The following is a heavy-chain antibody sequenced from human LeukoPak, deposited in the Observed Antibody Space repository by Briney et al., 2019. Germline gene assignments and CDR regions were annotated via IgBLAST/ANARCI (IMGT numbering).Heavy chain of an antibody. J-gene: IGHJ4*02. CDR2: MNPNSGNT. Sequence: ASVKVSCKASGYTFTSYDIKWVRQATGQGLEWMGWMNPNSGNTGYAQKFQGRVTMTRNTSISTAYMELSSLRSEDTAVYYCARATIEYSSSSGRYYFDYWGQGTLVTVSS. CDR1: GYTFTSYD. V-gene: IGHV1-8*01. CDR3: ARATIEYSSSSGRYYFDY. D-gene: IGHD6-6*01.